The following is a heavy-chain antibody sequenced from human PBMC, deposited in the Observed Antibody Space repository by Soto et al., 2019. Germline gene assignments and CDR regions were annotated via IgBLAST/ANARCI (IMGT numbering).Heavy chain of an antibody. CDR2: VFYAGFT. CDR1: GGSISGSYYY. J-gene: IGHJ4*02. V-gene: IGHV4-39*01. D-gene: IGHD1-20*01. CDR3: ASSQKGYNWNYFDH. Sequence: SETLSLTCAVSGGSISGSYYYWGWLRQSPGRGPEWIGSVFYAGFTSYNPSLESRVSVSVDTSKNQFSLKVSAVTAADTAVYYCASSQKGYNWNYFDHWGQGALVTVSS.